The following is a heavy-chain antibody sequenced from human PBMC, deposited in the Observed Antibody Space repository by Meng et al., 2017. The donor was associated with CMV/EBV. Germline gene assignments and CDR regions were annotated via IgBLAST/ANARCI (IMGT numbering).Heavy chain of an antibody. Sequence: GGSLRLSCAASGFTFDNYGMHWVRQTPGKGLEWVAFIRHDGTTKFYGDSVKGRFTISRDNSKNTVYLQMNSLRPEETAIHYCAKDLLLFGGANAYFDHWGQGTLVTVSS. CDR1: GFTFDNYG. CDR2: IRHDGTTK. CDR3: AKDLLLFGGANAYFDH. V-gene: IGHV3-30*02. D-gene: IGHD3-16*01. J-gene: IGHJ4*02.